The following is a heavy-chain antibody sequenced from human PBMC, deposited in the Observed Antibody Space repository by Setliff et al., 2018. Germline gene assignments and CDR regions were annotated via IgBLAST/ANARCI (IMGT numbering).Heavy chain of an antibody. CDR1: GASIGSGSHY. CDR3: ARHLWGRYMAESSDYFDY. Sequence: SETLSLTCTVSGASIGSGSHYWSWIRQPAGRGLEWIGRIYTSGTTYYNPSLEGRVTISVDTSNNQFSLKLSSVTAADTAVYYCARHLWGRYMAESSDYFDYWGQGSLVTVSS. CDR2: IYTSGTT. D-gene: IGHD3-3*02. V-gene: IGHV4-61*02. J-gene: IGHJ4*02.